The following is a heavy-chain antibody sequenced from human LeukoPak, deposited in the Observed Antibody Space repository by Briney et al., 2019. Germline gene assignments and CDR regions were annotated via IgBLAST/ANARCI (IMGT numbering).Heavy chain of an antibody. D-gene: IGHD3-3*01. CDR2: IIPIFGTA. J-gene: IGHJ5*02. CDR3: AREICGMTCTSQDWFDP. Sequence: AASAKVSCKASGGTFSSYAISWVRQAPGQGLEWMGGIIPIFGTANYAQKFQGRVTITTDESTSTAYMELSSLRSEDTAVYYCAREICGMTCTSQDWFDPWGQGTQVTVSS. CDR1: GGTFSSYA. V-gene: IGHV1-69*05.